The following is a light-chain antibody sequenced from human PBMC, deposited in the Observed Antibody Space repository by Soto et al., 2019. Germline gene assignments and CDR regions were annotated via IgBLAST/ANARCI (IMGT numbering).Light chain of an antibody. J-gene: IGKJ1*01. Sequence: DIQMTQSPSTLSASVGDRVTITCRASQSISSWLAWYQQKPGKAPKLLIYDASSLESGVPSRFSGSGSGTEFTLTISSLQPDDFATYYCQQYNSYPWTVDQGTKVEIK. CDR1: QSISSW. V-gene: IGKV1-5*01. CDR3: QQYNSYPWT. CDR2: DAS.